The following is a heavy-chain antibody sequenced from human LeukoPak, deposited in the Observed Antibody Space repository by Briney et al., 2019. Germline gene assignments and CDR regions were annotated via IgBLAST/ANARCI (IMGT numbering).Heavy chain of an antibody. CDR1: GFTFSDYY. CDR2: ISSSSYT. Sequence: GGSLRLSCAASGFTFSDYYMSWIRQAPGKGLEWVSYISSSSYTNYADSVKGRFTISRDNAKNSLYLQMDSLRAEDTAVYYCARDIDRGGPNAHDYWGQGTLVTVSS. J-gene: IGHJ4*02. V-gene: IGHV3-11*06. D-gene: IGHD3-16*01. CDR3: ARDIDRGGPNAHDY.